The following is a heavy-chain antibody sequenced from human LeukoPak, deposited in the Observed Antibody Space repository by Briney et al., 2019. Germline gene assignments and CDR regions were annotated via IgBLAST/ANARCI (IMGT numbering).Heavy chain of an antibody. J-gene: IGHJ4*02. CDR3: AKPLDVTTPMDGFDY. V-gene: IGHV3-30*18. D-gene: IGHD5-18*01. CDR1: GFTFSTYG. CDR2: ISFDGRNK. Sequence: PGGSLRLSCAASGFTFSTYGMHWVRQAPGRGLEWVALISFDGRNKYYADSVKGRFTTPRDNSKITLYLQMNSLRTEDTAVYYCAKPLDVTTPMDGFDYWGQGTLVTVSS.